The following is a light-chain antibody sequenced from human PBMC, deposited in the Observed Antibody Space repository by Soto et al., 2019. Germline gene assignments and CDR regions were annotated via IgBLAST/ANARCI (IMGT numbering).Light chain of an antibody. J-gene: IGKJ1*01. CDR3: QQYNVWPPWT. CDR2: GAS. Sequence: EIVTTQSPATLSVSPGERATLSCRASQSVSSNLAWYQQRPGQAPRLLIYGASTRATGIPARFSGSGSGTDFTLTISSLQSEDFAVYYCQQYNVWPPWTFGQGTKVEIK. V-gene: IGKV3-15*01. CDR1: QSVSSN.